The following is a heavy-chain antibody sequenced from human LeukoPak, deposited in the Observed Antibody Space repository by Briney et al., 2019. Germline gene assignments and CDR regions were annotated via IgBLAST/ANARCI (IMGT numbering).Heavy chain of an antibody. D-gene: IGHD3-3*01. Sequence: SVKVSCKASGYTFTTYGLSGVRQAAGQGGDWMGWISTYKGKTNYAQKSQDRVTMTTDTSTSTAYMELRSLTSDDTDVYYCARDQTEDFWSGFYSYFDFWGQGTLVTVSS. J-gene: IGHJ4*02. CDR3: ARDQTEDFWSGFYSYFDF. CDR1: GYTFTTYG. V-gene: IGHV1-18*01. CDR2: ISTYKGKT.